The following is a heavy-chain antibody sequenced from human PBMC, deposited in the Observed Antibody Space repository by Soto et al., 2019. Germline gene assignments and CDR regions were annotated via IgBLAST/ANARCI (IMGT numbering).Heavy chain of an antibody. Sequence: QGQLVQSGAEVKKPGASVKVSGKPPGYTFTSNALYWVRQPPGQRLEGMGWINGGNGNTKYSQKFQGRVTITRDTSASTAYMELSSLRSEDTAVYYCARDFSPYCSGGSCPFDYWGQGTLVTVSS. D-gene: IGHD2-15*01. CDR2: INGGNGNT. CDR3: ARDFSPYCSGGSCPFDY. CDR1: GYTFTSNA. V-gene: IGHV1-3*01. J-gene: IGHJ4*02.